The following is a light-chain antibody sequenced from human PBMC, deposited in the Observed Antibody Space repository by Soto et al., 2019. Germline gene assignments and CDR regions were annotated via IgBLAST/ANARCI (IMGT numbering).Light chain of an antibody. CDR1: TSNIGRYS. CDR3: AAWDDNLNGRL. Sequence: QSVLTQPPSLSGTPGHRVTISCSGSTSNIGRYSENWYQHFPGTAPKILIDSDDERPSGVPDRFSGSKSGSSASLAIRGLQSEGEGEYYCAAWDDNLNGRLFSGGTKLTVL. CDR2: SDD. J-gene: IGLJ3*02. V-gene: IGLV1-44*01.